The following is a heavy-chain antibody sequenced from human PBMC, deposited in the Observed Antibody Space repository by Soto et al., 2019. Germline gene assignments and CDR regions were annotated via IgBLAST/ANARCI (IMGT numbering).Heavy chain of an antibody. CDR2: TSYDGSNE. D-gene: IGHD6-19*01. CDR3: AKEFDNSAFRLDY. CDR1: GFTFSIYG. Sequence: QVQMGESGGGVVQPGRSLRLSCAASGFTFSIYGMHWVRQAPGKGLEWAAVTSYDGSNEYYADSVKGRFTISRDNSKNTLYLQMNSLRTEDTDVYYCAKEFDNSAFRLDYWCQGTLVTLSS. V-gene: IGHV3-30*18. J-gene: IGHJ4*02.